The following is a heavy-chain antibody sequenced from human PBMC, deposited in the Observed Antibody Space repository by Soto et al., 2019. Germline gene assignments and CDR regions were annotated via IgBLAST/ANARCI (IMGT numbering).Heavy chain of an antibody. J-gene: IGHJ3*02. CDR3: SRDRSDSSRADSFDI. CDR1: GFSVSNTY. CDR2: IYRGRAT. D-gene: IGHD6-25*01. V-gene: IGHV3-53*01. Sequence: GGSLRLSCAVSGFSVSNTYMSWVRQAPGKGLEWISVIYRGRATYYADSVKGRFTISRDDSRNTVYLQMNSLTTEDTAVYFCSRDRSDSSRADSFDIWGHGTMVTVSS.